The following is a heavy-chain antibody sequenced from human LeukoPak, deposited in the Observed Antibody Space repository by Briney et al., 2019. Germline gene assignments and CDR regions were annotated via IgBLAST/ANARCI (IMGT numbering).Heavy chain of an antibody. Sequence: SETLSLTCTVSGDSFSYFYWSWIRQPPGKGLEWIGYIYNSGSTNYNPSLKSRVTISVDTSKNQFSLKLSSVTAADTAVYYCASGGSPDAFDIWGQGTMVTVSS. V-gene: IGHV4-59*01. D-gene: IGHD1-26*01. J-gene: IGHJ3*02. CDR1: GDSFSYFY. CDR3: ASGGSPDAFDI. CDR2: IYNSGST.